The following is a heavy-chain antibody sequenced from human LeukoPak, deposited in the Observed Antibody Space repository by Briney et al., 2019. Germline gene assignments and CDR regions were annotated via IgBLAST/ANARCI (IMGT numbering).Heavy chain of an antibody. CDR2: INHSGST. J-gene: IGHJ4*02. D-gene: IGHD3-10*01. CDR1: GGSFSGYY. Sequence: SETLSLTCAVYGGSFSGYYWSWIRQPPGKGLEWIGEINHSGSTNYNPSLKSRVTISVDTSKNQFSLKLSSVTAADTAVYYCARANRGGDYWGQGTLVTVSS. CDR3: ARANRGGDY. V-gene: IGHV4-34*01.